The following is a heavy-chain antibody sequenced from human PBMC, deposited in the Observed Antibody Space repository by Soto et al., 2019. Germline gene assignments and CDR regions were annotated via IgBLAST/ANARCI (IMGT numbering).Heavy chain of an antibody. J-gene: IGHJ6*02. V-gene: IGHV1-69*13. CDR3: ARSEDCISTSCYEDYGMDV. CDR1: GGTFSSYA. Sequence: GASVKVSCKASGGTFSSYAISWVRQAPGQGLEWMGGIIPIFGTANYAQKFQGRVTITADESTSTAYMELSSLRSEDTAVYYCARSEDCISTSCYEDYGMDVWGQGTTVTV. CDR2: IIPIFGTA. D-gene: IGHD2-2*01.